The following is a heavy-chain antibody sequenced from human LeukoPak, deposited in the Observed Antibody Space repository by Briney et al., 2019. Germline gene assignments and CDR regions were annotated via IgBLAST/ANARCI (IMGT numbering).Heavy chain of an antibody. CDR1: GFTFSSYG. V-gene: IGHV3-30*18. J-gene: IGHJ4*02. Sequence: PGGSLRLSCAASGFTFSSYGMPWVRQAPGKGLEWVAVISYDGSNKYYADSVKGRFTISRDNSKNTLYLQMNSLRAEDTAVYYCAKDQGAWITMIVVVITNFDYWGQGTLVTVSS. CDR2: ISYDGSNK. D-gene: IGHD3-22*01. CDR3: AKDQGAWITMIVVVITNFDY.